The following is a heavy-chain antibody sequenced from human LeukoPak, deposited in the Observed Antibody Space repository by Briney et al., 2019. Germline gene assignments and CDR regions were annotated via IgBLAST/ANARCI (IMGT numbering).Heavy chain of an antibody. J-gene: IGHJ4*01. CDR3: AATRYYYDSSGYSNFDY. CDR1: GLTFSSYA. V-gene: IGHV3-23*01. CDR2: ISGSGSST. Sequence: GGSLRLSCAASGLTFSSYAMNWVRQAPGKGLEWVSAISGSGSSTYYADSVKGRFTISRDNSKNTLYLQMNSLRAEDTAVYYCAATRYYYDSSGYSNFDYWGQGTLVTVSS. D-gene: IGHD3-22*01.